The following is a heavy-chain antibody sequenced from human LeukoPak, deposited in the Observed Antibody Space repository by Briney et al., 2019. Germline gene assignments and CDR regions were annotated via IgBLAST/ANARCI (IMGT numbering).Heavy chain of an antibody. CDR3: TTGGLPRSFDY. CDR1: GFTFSRFW. D-gene: IGHD4-11*01. CDR2: IKSKTDGGST. J-gene: IGHJ4*02. Sequence: GGSLRLSCAASGFTFSRFWMNWVRQAPGKGLEWVGRIKSKTDGGSTDYAAPVKGRFTISRDDSQNTLYLQMNSLKPEDTAVYYGTTGGLPRSFDYWGQGTLVTVSS. V-gene: IGHV3-15*01.